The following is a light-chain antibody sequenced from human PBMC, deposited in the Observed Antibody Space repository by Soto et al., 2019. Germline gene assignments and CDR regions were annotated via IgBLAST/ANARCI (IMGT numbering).Light chain of an antibody. CDR1: QSVSSY. CDR3: QQRSNWIT. V-gene: IGKV3-11*01. CDR2: DAS. Sequence: EIVLTRSRATLTLSPGESATLSCRAGQSVSSYLAWYQQKPGQAPRLLIYDASNTATGIPASFSGSGSGTDFTLTTSSLELEDFAVYYCQQRSNWITFGQGTRLEIK. J-gene: IGKJ5*01.